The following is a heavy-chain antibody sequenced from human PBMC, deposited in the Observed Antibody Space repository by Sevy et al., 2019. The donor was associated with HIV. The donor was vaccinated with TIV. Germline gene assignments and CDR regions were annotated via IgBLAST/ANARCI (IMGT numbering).Heavy chain of an antibody. Sequence: GGSLRLSCTASGFTFSSYAMHWVRQAPGKGLEWVAVISYDGSNKYYADSVKGRFTISRDNSKNTLYLQMNSLRAEDTGVYYCARDHVVVVAATFRYYYYGMDVWGQGTTVTVSS. J-gene: IGHJ6*02. D-gene: IGHD2-15*01. CDR1: GFTFSSYA. CDR3: ARDHVVVVAATFRYYYYGMDV. V-gene: IGHV3-30-3*01. CDR2: ISYDGSNK.